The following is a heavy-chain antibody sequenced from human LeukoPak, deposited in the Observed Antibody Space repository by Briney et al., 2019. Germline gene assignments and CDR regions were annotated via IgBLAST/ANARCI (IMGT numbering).Heavy chain of an antibody. Sequence: SETLSLTCAVYGGSFSGYCWSWIRQPPGKGLEWIGSVYHSGSTYYNPSLKSRVTISVDTSKNQFSLKLSSVTAADTAVYYCARTTYYDYVWGREVYYFDYWGQGTLVTVSS. CDR3: ARTTYYDYVWGREVYYFDY. CDR1: GGSFSGYC. J-gene: IGHJ4*02. V-gene: IGHV4-34*01. CDR2: VYHSGST. D-gene: IGHD3-16*01.